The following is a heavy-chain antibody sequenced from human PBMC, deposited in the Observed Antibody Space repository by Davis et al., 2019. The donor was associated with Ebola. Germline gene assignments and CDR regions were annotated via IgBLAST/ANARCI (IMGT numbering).Heavy chain of an antibody. CDR3: ARRRTWYGTGLDY. J-gene: IGHJ4*02. CDR1: GYTFVNYG. CDR2: IRTYDGNT. D-gene: IGHD6-13*01. Sequence: ASVKVSCKASGYTFVNYGITWVRQAPGQGLEWLGWIRTYDGNTNYAQKLQDRITLTTDTSTTTAYMEVRGLRSDDTAVYYCARRRTWYGTGLDYWGQGTLVTVSS. V-gene: IGHV1-18*04.